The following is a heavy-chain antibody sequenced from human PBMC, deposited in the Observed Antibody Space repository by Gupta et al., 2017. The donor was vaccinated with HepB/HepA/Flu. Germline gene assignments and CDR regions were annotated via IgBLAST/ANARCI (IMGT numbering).Heavy chain of an antibody. V-gene: IGHV3-30*18. CDR2: ISYDGSNK. J-gene: IGHJ3*02. CDR1: GFTFSSYG. Sequence: QVQLVESGGGVVQPGRSLRLSCAASGFTFSSYGMHWVRQAPGKGLEWVAVISYDGSNKYYADSVKGRFTISRDNSKNTLYLQMNSLRAEDTAVYYCAKTYYYDSSGYYPDAFDIWGQGTMVTVSS. CDR3: AKTYYYDSSGYYPDAFDI. D-gene: IGHD3-22*01.